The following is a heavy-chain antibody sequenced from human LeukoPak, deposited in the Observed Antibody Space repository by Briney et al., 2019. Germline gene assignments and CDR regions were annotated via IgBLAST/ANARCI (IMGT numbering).Heavy chain of an antibody. CDR1: AGSVSSYY. V-gene: IGHV4-59*02. CDR2: IYYSGST. Sequence: PSETLSLTCTVSAGSVSSYYWSWIRQPPGKGLEWSGYIYYSGSTNYNPSLKSRVTISVDTSKNQFSLKLSSVTAADTAVYYCARVLQHYDILTGYSPGAFDIWGQGTMVTVSS. D-gene: IGHD3-9*01. J-gene: IGHJ3*02. CDR3: ARVLQHYDILTGYSPGAFDI.